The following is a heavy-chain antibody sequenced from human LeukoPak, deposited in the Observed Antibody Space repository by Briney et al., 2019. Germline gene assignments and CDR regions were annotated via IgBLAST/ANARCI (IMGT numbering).Heavy chain of an antibody. Sequence: GGSLRLSCAASGFTFSSYNMNWVRQAPGKGPEWVSSISSSSSYIYYADSVRGRFTISRDNAKNSLYLQMNSLRAEDTAVYYCARDWGLYCSSTSCSTSYYYYGMDVWGQGTTVTVSS. CDR1: GFTFSSYN. CDR2: ISSSSSYI. D-gene: IGHD2-2*01. V-gene: IGHV3-21*01. J-gene: IGHJ6*02. CDR3: ARDWGLYCSSTSCSTSYYYYGMDV.